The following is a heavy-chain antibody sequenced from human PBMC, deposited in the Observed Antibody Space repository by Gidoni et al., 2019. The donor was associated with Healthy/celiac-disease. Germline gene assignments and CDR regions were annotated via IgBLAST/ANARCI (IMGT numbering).Heavy chain of an antibody. J-gene: IGHJ4*02. V-gene: IGHV3-15*01. CDR3: TTGYYDILTGYYVGY. CDR1: GFTFSNAW. D-gene: IGHD3-9*01. CDR2: IKSKTDGGTT. Sequence: VQLVESGGGLAEPGGSLRLSCASYGFTFSNAWMSWVRQPPGKGLEWVGRIKSKTDGGTTDYAAPVKGRFTISRDDSKNTLYLQMNSLKTEDTAVYYCTTGYYDILTGYYVGYWGQGTLVTVSS.